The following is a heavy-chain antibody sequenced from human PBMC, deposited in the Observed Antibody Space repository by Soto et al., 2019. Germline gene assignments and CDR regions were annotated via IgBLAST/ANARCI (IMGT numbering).Heavy chain of an antibody. Sequence: EVQLLESGGGLVQPGGSLRLSCAASGFTFSSYAMSWVRQAPGKGLEWVSAMSGSGGSTYYADSVKGRFTISRDNSKNTLYLQMNSLRAEDTAVYYCAKPTVAGTFLAYFQHWGQGTLVTVSS. CDR3: AKPTVAGTFLAYFQH. J-gene: IGHJ1*01. CDR2: MSGSGGST. CDR1: GFTFSSYA. D-gene: IGHD6-19*01. V-gene: IGHV3-23*01.